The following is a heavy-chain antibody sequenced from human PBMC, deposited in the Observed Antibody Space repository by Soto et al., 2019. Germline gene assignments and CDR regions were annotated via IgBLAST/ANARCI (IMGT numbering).Heavy chain of an antibody. CDR2: IVVGSGNT. CDR1: GFTFTSSA. Sequence: SVKVSCKASGFTFTSSAVQWVRQARGQRLEWIGWIVVGSGNTNYAQKFQERVTITRDMSTSTAYMELSSLRSEDTAVYYCAATYDFSGGPDVFDIWGQGTMVTVSS. J-gene: IGHJ3*02. V-gene: IGHV1-58*01. D-gene: IGHD3-3*01. CDR3: AATYDFSGGPDVFDI.